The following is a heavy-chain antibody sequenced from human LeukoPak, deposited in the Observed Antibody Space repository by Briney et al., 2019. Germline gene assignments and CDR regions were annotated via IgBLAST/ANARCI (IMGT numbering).Heavy chain of an antibody. CDR1: GYTFTSYG. V-gene: IGHV1-18*04. D-gene: IGHD3-22*01. Sequence: ASVKVSCKASGYTFTSYGISWVRQAPGQGLEWMGWISAYNGNTNYAQKLRGRVTMTTDTSTSTAYMELRSLRSDDTAVYYCARDVDYYDSSGHYDYWGQGTLVTVSS. J-gene: IGHJ4*02. CDR3: ARDVDYYDSSGHYDY. CDR2: ISAYNGNT.